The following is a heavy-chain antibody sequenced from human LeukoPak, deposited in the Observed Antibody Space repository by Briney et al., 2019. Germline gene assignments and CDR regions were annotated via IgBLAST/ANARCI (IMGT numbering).Heavy chain of an antibody. V-gene: IGHV3-48*03. CDR1: GFNLSSFE. J-gene: IGHJ4*02. D-gene: IGHD3-10*01. Sequence: GGSLRLSCAASGFNLSSFEMSWVRQAPGKGLEWISYISSIDTTISYAHSVKGRFTISRDNANNSLFLQMNSLRAEDTAVYYCASYGSGSLWGQGTLVTVSS. CDR3: ASYGSGSL. CDR2: ISSIDTTI.